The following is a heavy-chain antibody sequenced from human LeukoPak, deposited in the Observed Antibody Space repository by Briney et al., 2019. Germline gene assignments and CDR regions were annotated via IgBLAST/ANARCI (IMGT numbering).Heavy chain of an antibody. CDR3: ARDSSWWGFDY. V-gene: IGHV3-48*01. CDR1: GFIFSSYS. CDR2: ISSSSSTI. D-gene: IGHD6-19*01. J-gene: IGHJ4*02. Sequence: GGSLRLPCAASGFIFSSYSLNWVRQAPGKGLEWVSYISSSSSTIYYADSVKGRFTISRDNAKNSLYLQMNSLRAEDTAVYYCARDSSWWGFDYWGQGTLVTVSS.